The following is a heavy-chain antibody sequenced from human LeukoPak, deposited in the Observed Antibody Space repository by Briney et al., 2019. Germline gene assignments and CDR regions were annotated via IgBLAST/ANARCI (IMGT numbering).Heavy chain of an antibody. CDR2: ISWNSGSI. Sequence: GGSLRLSCAASGFTFDDYAMHWVRQAPGKGLEWVSGISWNSGSIGYADSVKGRFTISRDNAKNSLYLQMNSLRAEDTALYYCAKDIYRFRSGHPQHWGQGTLVTVSS. CDR1: GFTFDDYA. CDR3: AKDIYRFRSGHPQH. D-gene: IGHD3-3*01. J-gene: IGHJ4*02. V-gene: IGHV3-9*01.